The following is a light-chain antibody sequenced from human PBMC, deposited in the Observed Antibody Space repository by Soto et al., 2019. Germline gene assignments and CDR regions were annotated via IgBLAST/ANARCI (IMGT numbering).Light chain of an antibody. J-gene: IGKJ1*01. CDR3: QQYNSYSRT. V-gene: IGKV1-5*03. CDR1: QTISSW. CDR2: KAS. Sequence: DIQMTQSPSTLSGSVGDRVTITCRASQTISSWLAWYQQKPGKAPKLLIYKASSLGSGVPSRFSGSGSGTEFTLTISSLQPDDFATYYCQQYNSYSRTFGQGTKVDIK.